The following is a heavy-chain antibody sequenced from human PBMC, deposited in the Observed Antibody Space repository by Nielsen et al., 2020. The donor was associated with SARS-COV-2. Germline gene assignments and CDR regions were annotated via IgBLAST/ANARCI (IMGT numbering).Heavy chain of an antibody. Sequence: GESLKISCTASGFTFSYYEMNWVRQAPGQGLEWVSYISGNGENIDYADFVEGRITLSRDNAENSLYLQLNSLRAEDTALYYCAREQRTSGFDYWGQGILVTVSP. CDR1: GFTFSYYE. CDR3: AREQRTSGFDY. J-gene: IGHJ4*02. V-gene: IGHV3-48*03. CDR2: ISGNGENI. D-gene: IGHD2-2*01.